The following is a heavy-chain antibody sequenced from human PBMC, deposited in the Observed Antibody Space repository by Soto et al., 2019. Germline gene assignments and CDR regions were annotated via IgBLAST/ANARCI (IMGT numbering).Heavy chain of an antibody. CDR2: INSDGSST. CDR3: ARAGSGWLQIRGAHWFDP. CDR1: GFTFSSYW. V-gene: IGHV3-74*01. Sequence: PGGSLRLSCAASGFTFSSYWMHWVRQAPGKGLVWVSRINSDGSSTSYADSVKGRFTISRDNAKNTLYLQMNSLRAEDTAVYYCARAGSGWLQIRGAHWFDPWGQGTLVTVSS. D-gene: IGHD3-10*01. J-gene: IGHJ5*02.